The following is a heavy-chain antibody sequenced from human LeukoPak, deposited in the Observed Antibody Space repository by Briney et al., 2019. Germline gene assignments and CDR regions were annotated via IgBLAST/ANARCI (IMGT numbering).Heavy chain of an antibody. V-gene: IGHV3-23*01. J-gene: IGHJ4*02. Sequence: GGSLRLSCAASGFTFSSCAISWVRQAPGXGLEWISSISGSNDNTYYADSVKARFTMQRDNSKKTLSLQMNSVRAEDTAVYYCAKNLMPHKELDYWGQGTLVTVSS. D-gene: IGHD2-2*01. CDR3: AKNLMPHKELDY. CDR2: ISGSNDNT. CDR1: GFTFSSCA.